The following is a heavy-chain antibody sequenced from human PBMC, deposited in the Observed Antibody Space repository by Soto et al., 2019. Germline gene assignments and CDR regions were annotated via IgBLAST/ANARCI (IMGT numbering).Heavy chain of an antibody. V-gene: IGHV1-18*01. Sequence: ASVKVSCKASGYTFTSYGISWVRQAPGQGLEWMGWISAYNGNTNYAQKLQGRVTMTTDTSTSTAYMELRSLRSDDTAVYYCARSGSGSYALYYYGMDFWGQGTTVTVSS. J-gene: IGHJ6*02. CDR2: ISAYNGNT. CDR1: GYTFTSYG. D-gene: IGHD3-10*01. CDR3: ARSGSGSYALYYYGMDF.